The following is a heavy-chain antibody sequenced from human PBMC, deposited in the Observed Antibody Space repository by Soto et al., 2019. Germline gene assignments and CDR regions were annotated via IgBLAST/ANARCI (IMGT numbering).Heavy chain of an antibody. CDR1: GFTFRSYA. D-gene: IGHD5-12*01. V-gene: IGHV3-23*01. Sequence: EVQMLESGGGLVQPGGSLRLSCAASGFTFRSYATNWVRQAPGKGLEWVSTISGSADSTYYADSVKGRFTISRDNSKNTLALQMNSLRAGDTARDCFDGSGQSRWVDLEVWGQGTTVIVSS. CDR3: DGSGQSRWVDLEV. CDR2: ISGSADST. J-gene: IGHJ6*02.